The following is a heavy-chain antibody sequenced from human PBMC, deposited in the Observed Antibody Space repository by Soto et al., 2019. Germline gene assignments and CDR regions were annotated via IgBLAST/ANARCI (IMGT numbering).Heavy chain of an antibody. CDR1: GFIFDDYA. J-gene: IGHJ6*02. CDR3: AKDREGSSGWYGMDV. Sequence: EVQLVESGGILVQPGKSLRLSCAASGFIFDDYAMHWVRQVPGKGLEWVSAISWNSGTIAYADSVKGRFTISRDNAKNSLYLQMNSLRSEDTALYYCAKDREGSSGWYGMDVWGQGTTVTVSS. CDR2: ISWNSGTI. V-gene: IGHV3-9*01. D-gene: IGHD3-22*01.